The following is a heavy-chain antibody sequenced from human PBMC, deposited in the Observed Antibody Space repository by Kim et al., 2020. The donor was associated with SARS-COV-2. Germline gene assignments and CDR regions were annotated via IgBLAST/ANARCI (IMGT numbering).Heavy chain of an antibody. CDR3: ARGGPRAYYYDSSGYRLDY. D-gene: IGHD3-22*01. Sequence: KGRFTISRDNAKNSLYLQMNSLRAEDTAVYDCARGGPRAYYYDSSGYRLDYWGQGTLVTVSS. J-gene: IGHJ4*02. V-gene: IGHV3-11*01.